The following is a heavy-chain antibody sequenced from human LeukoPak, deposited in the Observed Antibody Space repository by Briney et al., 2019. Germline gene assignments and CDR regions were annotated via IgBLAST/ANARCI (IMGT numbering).Heavy chain of an antibody. D-gene: IGHD6-19*01. Sequence: GGSLRLSCAASGFTFNKYWMLWVRQAQGKGLESVSRINTDGTVTTYADSVKGRFTVSRNNADNTMFPQMNSVRDEDTAVYYCATKQWLAPPPDSWGQGTPVTVSS. J-gene: IGHJ4*02. CDR3: ATKQWLAPPPDS. V-gene: IGHV3-74*01. CDR2: INTDGTVT. CDR1: GFTFNKYW.